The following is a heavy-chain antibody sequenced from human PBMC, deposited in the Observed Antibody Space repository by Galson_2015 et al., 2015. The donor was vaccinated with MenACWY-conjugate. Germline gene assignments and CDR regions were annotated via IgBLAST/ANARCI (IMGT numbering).Heavy chain of an antibody. CDR2: TYYRSKWYN. CDR3: AREAMYSTNLYAIDF. CDR1: GDSVSSSSAA. J-gene: IGHJ4*02. D-gene: IGHD2-2*01. Sequence: CAISGDSVSSSSAAWNWIRQSPSRGLEWLGRTYYRSKWYNDFAASVRGRIIITPDTSKNVISLQLNSVTPEDTAVYYCAREAMYSTNLYAIDFWGQGTQVTVSS. V-gene: IGHV6-1*01.